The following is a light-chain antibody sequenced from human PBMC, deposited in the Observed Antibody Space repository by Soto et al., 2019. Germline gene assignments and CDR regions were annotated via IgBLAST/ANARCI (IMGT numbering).Light chain of an antibody. Sequence: NFMLTQPHSVSESPEKTVTISCTRSSGDIASNYVQWYQQRPGSAPTTVIFEDNQRPSGVPDRFSGSIDTSSNSASLTISGLKTEDEADYHCQSYDSSNPVVIGGGTKVTVL. CDR1: SGDIASNY. CDR2: EDN. CDR3: QSYDSSNPVV. J-gene: IGLJ3*02. V-gene: IGLV6-57*04.